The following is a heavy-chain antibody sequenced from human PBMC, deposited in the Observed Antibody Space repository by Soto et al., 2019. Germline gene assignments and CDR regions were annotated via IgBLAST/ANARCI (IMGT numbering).Heavy chain of an antibody. J-gene: IGHJ4*02. V-gene: IGHV5-51*01. CDR3: GRKPRSGSSYDFDY. CDR2: ISPGDSDT. CDR1: GYSFTSYW. Sequence: EVQLVQSGAEVKKPGESLKISCKGSGYSFTSYWIGWVRQMHGKGLEWMGIISPGDSDTRYSPSFQGQGPIPADKSISTAYRQWSILKASHTAMFYCGRKPRSGSSYDFDYWGQGTLGTVSS. D-gene: IGHD3-10*01.